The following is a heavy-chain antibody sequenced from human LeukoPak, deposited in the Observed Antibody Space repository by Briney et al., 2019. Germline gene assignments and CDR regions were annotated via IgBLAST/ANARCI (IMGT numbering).Heavy chain of an antibody. CDR3: GCGYYSLPNDY. J-gene: IGHJ4*02. Sequence: SVKVSCKASGGTFSNCAISWVRQAPGQGLEWMGGIIPIFGTANYAQKFQGRVTITTDESTSTAYMELSSLRSEDTAVYYCGCGYYSLPNDYWGQGTLVTVSS. V-gene: IGHV1-69*05. CDR2: IIPIFGTA. CDR1: GGTFSNCA. D-gene: IGHD3-22*01.